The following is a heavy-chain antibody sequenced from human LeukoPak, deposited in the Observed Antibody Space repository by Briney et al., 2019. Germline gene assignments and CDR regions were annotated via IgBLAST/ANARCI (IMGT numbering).Heavy chain of an antibody. CDR1: GGTFSSYA. V-gene: IGHV1-69*05. CDR2: IIPIFGTA. Sequence: ASVKVSCKASGGTFSSYAISWVRQAPGQGLEWMGGIIPIFGTANYAQKFQGRVTITTDESTSTAYMELSSLRPEDTAVYYCARENSHAFDYWGQGTLVTVSS. D-gene: IGHD2/OR15-2a*01. J-gene: IGHJ4*02. CDR3: ARENSHAFDY.